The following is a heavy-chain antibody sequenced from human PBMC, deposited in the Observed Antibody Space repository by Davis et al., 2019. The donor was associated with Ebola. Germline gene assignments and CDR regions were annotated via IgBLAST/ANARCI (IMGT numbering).Heavy chain of an antibody. D-gene: IGHD6-19*01. J-gene: IGHJ5*02. CDR1: GGSISSGDYY. Sequence: SETLSLTCTVSGGSISSGDYYWGWIRQPPGKGLEWIGSIYYSGSTNYNPSLKSRVTISVDTSKNQFSLKLSSVTAADTAVYYCARPGTYSSGWYGWFDPWGQGTLVTVSS. CDR3: ARPGTYSSGWYGWFDP. CDR2: IYYSGST. V-gene: IGHV4-39*07.